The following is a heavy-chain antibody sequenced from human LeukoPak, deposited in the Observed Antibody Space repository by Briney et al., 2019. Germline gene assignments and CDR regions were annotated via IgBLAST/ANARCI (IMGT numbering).Heavy chain of an antibody. Sequence: SETLSLTCTVSGGSVSSGSYYWSWIRQPPGKGLEWIGYIYYSGSTYYNPSLKSRVTISVDTSKNQFSLKLSSVTAADTAVYYCAYGSGTLYYYYGMDVWGKGTTVTVSS. CDR2: IYYSGST. V-gene: IGHV4-61*01. D-gene: IGHD3-10*01. CDR3: AYGSGTLYYYYGMDV. CDR1: GGSVSSGSYY. J-gene: IGHJ6*04.